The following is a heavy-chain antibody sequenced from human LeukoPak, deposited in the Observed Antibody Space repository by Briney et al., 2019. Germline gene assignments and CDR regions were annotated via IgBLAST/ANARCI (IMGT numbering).Heavy chain of an antibody. V-gene: IGHV3-21*01. D-gene: IGHD6-25*01. CDR3: ARGGRDAFDI. J-gene: IGHJ3*02. Sequence: GGSLRLSCAASGLTFSSYSMNWVRQAPGKGLEWVSFISSSSIYISYADSMKGRFTISRDNAKNSLYLQMNSLRADDTAVYYCARGGRDAFDIWGQGTMVTVSS. CDR2: ISSSSIYI. CDR1: GLTFSSYS.